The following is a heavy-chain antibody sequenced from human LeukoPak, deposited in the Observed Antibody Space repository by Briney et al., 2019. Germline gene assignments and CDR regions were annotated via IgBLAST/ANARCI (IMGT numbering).Heavy chain of an antibody. CDR2: INAGNGNT. Sequence: ASVKVSCKASGYTFTSYAMHWVRQAPGQRLEWMGWINAGNGNTKYSQKFQGRVTITRDTSASTAYMELSSLRSEDTAVYYCARDIVVVVAATQVDYYDSSGYPKDYYYYYGMDVWGQGTTVAVSS. J-gene: IGHJ6*02. V-gene: IGHV1-3*01. CDR1: GYTFTSYA. D-gene: IGHD2-15*01. CDR3: ARDIVVVVAATQVDYYDSSGYPKDYYYYYGMDV.